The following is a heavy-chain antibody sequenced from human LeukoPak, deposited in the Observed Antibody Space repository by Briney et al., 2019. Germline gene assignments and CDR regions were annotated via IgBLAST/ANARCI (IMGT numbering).Heavy chain of an antibody. CDR1: GYTFTSYG. V-gene: IGHV1-18*01. CDR2: ISAYNGNT. D-gene: IGHD3-22*01. Sequence: ASVKVSCKASGYTFTSYGISWVRQAPGQGLEWMGWISAYNGNTNYAQKLQGRVTMTTDTSTSTAYMELSSLRSEDTAVYYCARTLHYYDSSGYYSYAFDIWGQGTMVTVSS. J-gene: IGHJ3*02. CDR3: ARTLHYYDSSGYYSYAFDI.